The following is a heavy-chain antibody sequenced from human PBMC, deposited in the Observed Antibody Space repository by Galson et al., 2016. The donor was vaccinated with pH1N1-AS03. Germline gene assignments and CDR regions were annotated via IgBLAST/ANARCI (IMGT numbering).Heavy chain of an antibody. J-gene: IGHJ4*02. CDR2: IYWYDAK. Sequence: PALVKPTQTLTLTCTFSGFSLSTTSVGVGWIRQPPGKALEWLALIYWYDAKRYSPSLKSRLTITKDTSRNQVVLTMTNVDPVDTATYYCTHAGTGYNSSWTFFDYWGQGTPVTVSS. CDR3: THAGTGYNSSWTFFDY. CDR1: GFSLSTTSVG. D-gene: IGHD6-13*01. V-gene: IGHV2-5*01.